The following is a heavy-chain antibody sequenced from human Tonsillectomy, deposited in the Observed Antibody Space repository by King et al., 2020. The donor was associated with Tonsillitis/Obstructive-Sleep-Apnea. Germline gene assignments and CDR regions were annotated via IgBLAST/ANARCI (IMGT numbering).Heavy chain of an antibody. CDR3: ARDVGTFDY. D-gene: IGHD7-27*01. V-gene: IGHV3-33*01. J-gene: IGHJ4*02. Sequence: QVQLVESAGGVVQPGRFLRLSCTASGFMFNTYGMHWVLQAPGKGLEGVAVKWYDASYKKYSDSVKGRFTISRDNSKNTLYLQMNSLRAEDTAVYYCARDVGTFDYWGQGTLVTVSS. CDR2: KWYDASYK. CDR1: GFMFNTYG.